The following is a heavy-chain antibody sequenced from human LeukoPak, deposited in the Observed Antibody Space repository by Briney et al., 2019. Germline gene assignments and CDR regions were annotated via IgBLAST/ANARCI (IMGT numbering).Heavy chain of an antibody. CDR3: ARVGDLSYYYNYMDV. CDR2: INPNSGGT. J-gene: IGHJ6*03. CDR1: GYTFTGYY. V-gene: IGHV1-2*02. Sequence: ASVKVSCKASGYTFTGYYMHWVRQAPGQGLEWMGWINPNSGGTNYAQKFQGRVTMTRDTSISTAYMELSRLRSDDTAVYYCARVGDLSYYYNYMDVWGKGTTVTVSS.